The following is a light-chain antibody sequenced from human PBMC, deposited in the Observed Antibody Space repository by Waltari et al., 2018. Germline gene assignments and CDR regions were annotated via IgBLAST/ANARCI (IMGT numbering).Light chain of an antibody. J-gene: IGLJ3*02. CDR3: SSFTSSSTWV. V-gene: IGLV2-14*01. CDR1: SSDVGGYNY. CDR2: EVN. Sequence: QSALTQPASVSGSPGQSITISCTGTSSDVGGYNYVSCYQQHPGKAPKLMIYEVNNRPSGVSNRFSGSKSGNTASLTISGLQAEDETDYYCSSFTSSSTWVFGGGTKLTVL.